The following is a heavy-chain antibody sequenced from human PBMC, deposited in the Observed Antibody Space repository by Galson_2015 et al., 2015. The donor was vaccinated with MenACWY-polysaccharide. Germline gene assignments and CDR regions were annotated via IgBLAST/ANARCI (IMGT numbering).Heavy chain of an antibody. CDR1: GFTFSTYW. CDR2: IKQDGSAI. J-gene: IGHJ4*02. CDR3: AGGSGYLIDD. Sequence: SLRLSCAASGFTFSTYWMNWVRQAPGKGLGWVAIIKQDGSAIHYMDSVRGQFTISRDNAKNSLFPQMNSLRTEDTAVYYCAGGSGYLIDDWGQGTLVTVSS. D-gene: IGHD2-2*03. V-gene: IGHV3-7*03.